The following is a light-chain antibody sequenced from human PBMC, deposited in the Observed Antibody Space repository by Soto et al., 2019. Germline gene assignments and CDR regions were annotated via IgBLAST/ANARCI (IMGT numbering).Light chain of an antibody. CDR2: DVS. J-gene: IGLJ1*01. Sequence: QSVLTQPRSVSGSPGQSVTISCIGTSSDVGGYNYVSWYQQHPGKAPKLMIYDVSKRPSGVPDRFSGSKSGNTASLTISGLQAEDEADYYCCSYAGSRYVFGTGTKVTVL. CDR1: SSDVGGYNY. CDR3: CSYAGSRYV. V-gene: IGLV2-11*01.